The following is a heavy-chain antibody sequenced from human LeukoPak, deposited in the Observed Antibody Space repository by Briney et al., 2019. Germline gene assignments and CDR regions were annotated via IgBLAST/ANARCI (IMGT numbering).Heavy chain of an antibody. J-gene: IGHJ4*02. CDR3: ARRVLRRLDSDYFDY. CDR2: IYYSGST. V-gene: IGHV4-39*01. CDR1: GGSISSSSYY. Sequence: SETLSLTCTVSGGSISSSSYYWGWIRQPPGKGLEWIGSIYYSGSTYYNPSLKSRVTISVDTSKNQFSLKLSSVTAADTAVYYCARRVLRRLDSDYFDYWGQETLVTVSS. D-gene: IGHD5-18*01.